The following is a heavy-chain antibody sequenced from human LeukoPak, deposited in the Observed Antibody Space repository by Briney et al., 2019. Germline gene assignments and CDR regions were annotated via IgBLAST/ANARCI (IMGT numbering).Heavy chain of an antibody. Sequence: SETLSLTCAVSGYSISSGYYWGWIRQPPGKGLEWIGNIYHSGSTDYNPSLKSRLTISVDTSKNQFSLKLNSVTAADTAIYYCARVTLVRGLSNCFDPWGQGTLVTVSS. D-gene: IGHD3-10*01. CDR2: IYHSGST. CDR1: GYSISSGYY. J-gene: IGHJ5*02. V-gene: IGHV4-38-2*01. CDR3: ARVTLVRGLSNCFDP.